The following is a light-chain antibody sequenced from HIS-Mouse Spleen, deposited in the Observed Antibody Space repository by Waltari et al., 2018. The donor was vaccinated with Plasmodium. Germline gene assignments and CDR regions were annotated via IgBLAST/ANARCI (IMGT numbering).Light chain of an antibody. CDR3: CSYAGSYTWV. CDR1: SSDVGGYNY. J-gene: IGLJ3*02. CDR2: DVS. V-gene: IGLV2-11*01. Sequence: QSALTQPRSVSGSPGQSVTISCPGTSSDVGGYNYVSLYQQHPVKAPKLSIYDVSKRPSGVPDRFSGSKSGNTASLTISGLQAEDEADYYCCSYAGSYTWVFGGGTKLTVL.